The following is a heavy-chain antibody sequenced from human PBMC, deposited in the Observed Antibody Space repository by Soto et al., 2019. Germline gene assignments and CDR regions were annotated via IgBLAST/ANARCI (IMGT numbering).Heavy chain of an antibody. Sequence: QVQLVQSGAEVKKPGASVKVSCKASGYTFTAYSIHWVQQAPGQGLEWMGWINPKNGDTNTAQKFQGRVTMTRDRSITTAYMELTSLRSEDTAIYYCAREWDPARVPRADYWGQGSLFTVSS. D-gene: IGHD5-18*01. J-gene: IGHJ4*02. CDR3: AREWDPARVPRADY. CDR1: GYTFTAYS. V-gene: IGHV1-2*02. CDR2: INPKNGDT.